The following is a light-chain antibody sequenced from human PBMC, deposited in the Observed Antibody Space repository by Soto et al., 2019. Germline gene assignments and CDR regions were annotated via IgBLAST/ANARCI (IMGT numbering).Light chain of an antibody. V-gene: IGLV2-14*01. Sequence: QSALTQPASVSGSPGQSITISCTGTSSDVGGFAYVSWYQQHPGKAPKLMISEVSSRPSGVSNRFSGSRSGNTASLTISGLQAEDEADYYCSSYTSSASLVFGTGTKVTVL. J-gene: IGLJ1*01. CDR2: EVS. CDR1: SSDVGGFAY. CDR3: SSYTSSASLV.